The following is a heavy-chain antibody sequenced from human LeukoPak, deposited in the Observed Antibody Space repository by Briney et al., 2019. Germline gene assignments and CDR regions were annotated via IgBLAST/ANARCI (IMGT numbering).Heavy chain of an antibody. Sequence: PSETLSLTCTVSGGSISSGGYYWSWIRQPPGKGLEWIGEINHSGSTNYNPSLKSRVTISVDTSKNQFSLKLSSVTAADTAVYYCARAAVLGDYVLGYWGQGTLVTVSS. V-gene: IGHV4-39*07. J-gene: IGHJ4*02. CDR3: ARAAVLGDYVLGY. D-gene: IGHD4-17*01. CDR2: INHSGST. CDR1: GGSISSGGYY.